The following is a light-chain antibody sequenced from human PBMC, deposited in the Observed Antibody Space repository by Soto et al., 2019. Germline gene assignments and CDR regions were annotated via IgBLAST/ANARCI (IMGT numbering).Light chain of an antibody. J-gene: IGLJ3*02. CDR2: GNN. CDR3: AAWDSSLNGWL. CDR1: SSNVGSNT. V-gene: IGLV1-44*01. Sequence: QSVLTQPPSASGTPGQRVTISCSGSSSNVGSNTVNWYQQVPGTAPKVLIFGNNQRPSGVPDRFSGSKSGTSASLAISGLQSEDEAHYYCAAWDSSLNGWLFGGGTKVTVL.